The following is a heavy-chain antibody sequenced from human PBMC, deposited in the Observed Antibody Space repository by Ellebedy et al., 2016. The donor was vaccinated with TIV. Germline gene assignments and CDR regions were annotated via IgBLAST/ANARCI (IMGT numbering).Heavy chain of an antibody. CDR3: VRVRLSTVTTMNF. Sequence: ASVKVSCKASGFTFTGYYMHRVRQAPGQGLEWVGWINPNIGDTSYAPKFQGRVALTRDTSITTAYMELSSLKSDDSAVYYCVRVRLSTVTTMNFWGQGTLVSVSA. D-gene: IGHD4-17*01. J-gene: IGHJ4*02. CDR2: INPNIGDT. V-gene: IGHV1-2*02. CDR1: GFTFTGYY.